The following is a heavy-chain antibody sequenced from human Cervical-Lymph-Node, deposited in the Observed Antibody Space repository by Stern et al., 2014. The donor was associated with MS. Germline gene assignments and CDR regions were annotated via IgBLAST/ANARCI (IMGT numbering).Heavy chain of an antibody. Sequence: VQLVESGPGLVRPSQTLSLNCTVSGVAINSAGFYWSWIRQHPGKGLEWIGYFYHSGSSHYNPSLKSRVTISVDTSKNQFSLRMTSMTASDTAVYYCAARSGVWGQGTLVTVST. V-gene: IGHV4-31*03. CDR1: GVAINSAGFY. CDR3: AARSGV. D-gene: IGHD2-8*01. CDR2: FYHSGSS. J-gene: IGHJ4*02.